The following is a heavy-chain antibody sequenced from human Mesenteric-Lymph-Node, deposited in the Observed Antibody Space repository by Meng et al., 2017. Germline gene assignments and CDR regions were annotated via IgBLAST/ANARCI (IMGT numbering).Heavy chain of an antibody. CDR3: VKDRYYYDSTGRQYYFDS. CDR1: RFTFSSYE. CDR2: ISGSGGAT. D-gene: IGHD3-22*01. Sequence: GESLKISCAASRFTFSSYEMNWVRQAPGKGLHWVSGISGSGGATHYADAVKGRFTISRYNSTRTTYLQMNSRGVEDAAVYYCVKDRYYYDSTGRQYYFDSWGQGTLVTVSS. V-gene: IGHV3-23*01. J-gene: IGHJ4*02.